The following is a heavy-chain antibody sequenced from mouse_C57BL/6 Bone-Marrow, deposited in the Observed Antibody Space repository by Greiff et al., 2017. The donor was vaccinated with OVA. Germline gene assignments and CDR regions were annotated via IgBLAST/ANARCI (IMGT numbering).Heavy chain of an antibody. Sequence: QVQLQQPGAELVMPGASVKLSCKASGYTFTSYWMHWVKQRPGQGLEWIGEIDPSDSYTNYNQKFKGKYTLTVDKSSSTAYMQLSSLTSEDSAVYRCARDGYYACFADWGTGTLVTVSA. J-gene: IGHJ3*01. CDR1: GYTFTSYW. V-gene: IGHV1-69*01. CDR3: ARDGYYACFAD. CDR2: IDPSDSYT. D-gene: IGHD2-3*01.